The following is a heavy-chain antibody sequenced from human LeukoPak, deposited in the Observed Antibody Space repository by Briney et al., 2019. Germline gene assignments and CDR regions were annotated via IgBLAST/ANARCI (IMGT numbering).Heavy chain of an antibody. CDR2: ISSSSSTV. V-gene: IGHV3-48*01. D-gene: IGHD1-26*01. J-gene: IGHJ4*02. CDR3: ARSGSYAFDY. Sequence: GGSLRLSCAADGFTFSSYSMNWVRQAPGKGLEWVSYISSSSSTVYYAGSVKGRFTISRDNAKNPLYLQMNSLRAEDTAVYYCARSGSYAFDYWGQGTLVTVSS. CDR1: GFTFSSYS.